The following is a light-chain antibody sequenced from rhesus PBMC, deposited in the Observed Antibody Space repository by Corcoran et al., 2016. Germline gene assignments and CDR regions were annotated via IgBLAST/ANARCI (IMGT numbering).Light chain of an antibody. CDR3: QHGYGIPPT. Sequence: DIQMTQSPSSLSASVGDTVTITCRASQGISNNLAWYQQKPGKVPKLLNYYTSTLQRGFPSRFRGSGTGTDFTLPISSLQPEDFSTYYCQHGYGIPPTFGQGTKVEIK. J-gene: IGKJ1*01. V-gene: IGKV1S15*01. CDR1: QGISNN. CDR2: YTS.